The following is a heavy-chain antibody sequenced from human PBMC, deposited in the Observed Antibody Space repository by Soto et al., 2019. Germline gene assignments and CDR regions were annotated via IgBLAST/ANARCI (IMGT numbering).Heavy chain of an antibody. J-gene: IGHJ4*02. D-gene: IGHD6-6*01. CDR3: ARRSSSSTFDS. Sequence: EVQLLESGGGLVQPGESLRLSCAASGFTFSSYAMSWVRQAPGKGLEWVSVISGSDDSTYYADSVKGRFTISRDNSKTTRYLQMTSLRAEDTAVYSCARRSSSSTFDSWGQGTLVTVSS. V-gene: IGHV3-23*01. CDR1: GFTFSSYA. CDR2: ISGSDDST.